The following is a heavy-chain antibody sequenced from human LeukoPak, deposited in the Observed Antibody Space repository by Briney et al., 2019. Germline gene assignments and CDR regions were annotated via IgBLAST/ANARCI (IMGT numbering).Heavy chain of an antibody. J-gene: IGHJ6*03. Sequence: GGSLRLSCAASGFTFSDYYMTWVRQAPGKGLEWVSGIVGSGGSTYYADPVKGRFTISRDNSKNTLYLQMNNVRAEDTAVYYCAKASIYYYMDVWGRGTTVTVS. CDR1: GFTFSDYY. CDR3: AKASIYYYMDV. CDR2: IVGSGGST. V-gene: IGHV3-23*01. D-gene: IGHD2/OR15-2a*01.